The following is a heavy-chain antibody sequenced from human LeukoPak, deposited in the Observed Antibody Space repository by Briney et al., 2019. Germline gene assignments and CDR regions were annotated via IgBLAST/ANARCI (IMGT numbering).Heavy chain of an antibody. J-gene: IGHJ6*02. D-gene: IGHD3-10*01. Sequence: ASVKVSCKASGYTFTSYDINWVRQATGQGLEWMGWMNPNSGNTGYAQKFQGRVTMTRNTFISTAYMELSSLRSEDTAVYYCAREGFGEEDYYYGMDVWGQGTTVTVSS. CDR1: GYTFTSYD. CDR2: MNPNSGNT. V-gene: IGHV1-8*01. CDR3: AREGFGEEDYYYGMDV.